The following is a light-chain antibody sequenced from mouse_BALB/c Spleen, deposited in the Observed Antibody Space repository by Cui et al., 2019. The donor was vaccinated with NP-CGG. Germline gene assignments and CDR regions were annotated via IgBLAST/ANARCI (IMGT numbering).Light chain of an antibody. CDR1: TGAVTTSNY. CDR3: ALWYSNHWV. Sequence: QAVVTQESALTTSPGETVTFTCRSSTGAVTTSNYANWVQEKPDHLFTGLIGGINNRAPGVPARFSGSLIGDKAALTITEAQTEDEAIYFCALWYSNHWVFGGGTKLTVL. J-gene: IGLJ1*01. CDR2: GIN. V-gene: IGLV1*01.